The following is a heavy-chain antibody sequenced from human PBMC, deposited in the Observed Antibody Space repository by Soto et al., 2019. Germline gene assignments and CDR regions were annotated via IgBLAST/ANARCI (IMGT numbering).Heavy chain of an antibody. CDR2: ISGSGGST. V-gene: IGHV3-23*01. D-gene: IGHD6-6*01. Sequence: GGSLRLSCAASRFTFSSYAMSWVRQAPGKGLEWVSAISGSGGSTYYADSVKGRFTISRDNSKNTLYLQMNSLRAEDTAVYYCAKVTWDSSSFEVYYYYGMDVWGPGTTVTVS. CDR1: RFTFSSYA. J-gene: IGHJ6*02. CDR3: AKVTWDSSSFEVYYYYGMDV.